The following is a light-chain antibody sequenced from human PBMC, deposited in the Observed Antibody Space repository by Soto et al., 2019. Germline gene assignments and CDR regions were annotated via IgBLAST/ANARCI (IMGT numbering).Light chain of an antibody. CDR1: SSNIGAGYD. CDR3: QSYDSSLSGWV. V-gene: IGLV1-40*01. CDR2: GNS. Sequence: QLVLTQPPSVSGAPGQRVTISCTGSSSNIGAGYDVHWYQQLPGTAPKLLIYGNSKRPSGVPDRFFGSKSGTSASLAITGLQAEDEADYYCQSYDSSLSGWVFGGGTKLTVL. J-gene: IGLJ3*02.